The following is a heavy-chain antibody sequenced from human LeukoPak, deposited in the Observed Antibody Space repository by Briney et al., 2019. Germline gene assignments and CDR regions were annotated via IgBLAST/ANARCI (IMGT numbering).Heavy chain of an antibody. CDR3: AREEGSSWYLGY. J-gene: IGHJ4*02. Sequence: SETLSLTCTVSGDSITSYYWSWIRQSAEKGLEWIGRIYTSGSTNYNPSLKSRVTISVDTSKKQFSLKLTSVTAADTAVYYCAREEGSSWYLGYWGQGTLVTVSS. CDR2: IYTSGST. V-gene: IGHV4-4*07. CDR1: GDSITSYY. D-gene: IGHD6-13*01.